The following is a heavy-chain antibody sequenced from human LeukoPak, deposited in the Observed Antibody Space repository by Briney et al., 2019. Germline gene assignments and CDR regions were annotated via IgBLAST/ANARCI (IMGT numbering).Heavy chain of an antibody. V-gene: IGHV3-30-3*01. J-gene: IGHJ6*02. CDR2: ISYDGSNK. D-gene: IGHD6-13*01. CDR3: ARQTTAGTSFDV. CDR1: GFTFSSYA. Sequence: AGGCLRLSCAASGFTFSSYAMHWVRQAPGKGLEWVAVISYDGSNKYYADSVKGRFTISRDNYKNTLYLQMNSLRAEDTAVYYCARQTTAGTSFDVWGQGTSVTVSS.